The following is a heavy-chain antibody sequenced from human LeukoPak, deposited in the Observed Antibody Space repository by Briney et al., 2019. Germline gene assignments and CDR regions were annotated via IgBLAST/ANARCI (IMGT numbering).Heavy chain of an antibody. D-gene: IGHD5-24*01. V-gene: IGHV3-48*02. CDR1: GFTFSSYA. CDR2: ISSSSGTI. CDR3: ARASFQRWLQLGGD. J-gene: IGHJ4*02. Sequence: GGSLRLSCAASGFTFSSYAMSWVRQAPGKGLEWLSYISSSSGTIYYADSVKGRFTISRDNAKNSLYLQMNSLRDEDTAVYYCARASFQRWLQLGGDWGQGTLVTVSS.